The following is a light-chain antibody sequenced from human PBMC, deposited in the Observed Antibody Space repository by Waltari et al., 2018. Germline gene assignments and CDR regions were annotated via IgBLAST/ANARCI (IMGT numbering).Light chain of an antibody. CDR1: SSDVGSYNL. V-gene: IGLV2-23*01. CDR3: CSYAGSSTYV. J-gene: IGLJ1*01. CDR2: EGS. Sequence: QSALTQPASVSGSPGQSITIPCTGTSSDVGSYNLVSWYQQHPGKAPKLMIYEGSPRPSGVSNRFSGSKSGNTASLTISGLQAEDEADYYCCSYAGSSTYVFGTGTKVTVL.